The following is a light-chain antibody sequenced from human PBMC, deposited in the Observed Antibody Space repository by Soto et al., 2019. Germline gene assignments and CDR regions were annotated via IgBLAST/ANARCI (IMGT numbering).Light chain of an antibody. CDR1: SGDVGGYNF. CDR3: CSYGGSYTWV. V-gene: IGLV2-11*01. J-gene: IGLJ3*02. Sequence: QSVLTQARSVSGSPGQSVTISCTGTSGDVGGYNFVSWYQQHPGNAPKLMIFDVSQRPSGVPDRFSGSKSGNTASLTISGLQAEDEADYYCCSYGGSYTWVFVGGTQLTVL. CDR2: DVS.